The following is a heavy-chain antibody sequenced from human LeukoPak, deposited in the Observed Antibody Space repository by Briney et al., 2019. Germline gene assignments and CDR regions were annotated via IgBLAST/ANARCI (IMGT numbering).Heavy chain of an antibody. V-gene: IGHV3-48*02. Sequence: GGSLRLSCAASGFTFSSYSMNWVRQAPGKGLEWVSYISSSSSTIYYADSVKGRFTISRDNAKNSLYLQMNSLGDEDTAVYYCARDQVAVAGVFDYWGQGTLVTVSS. CDR3: ARDQVAVAGVFDY. CDR2: ISSSSSTI. J-gene: IGHJ4*02. CDR1: GFTFSSYS. D-gene: IGHD6-19*01.